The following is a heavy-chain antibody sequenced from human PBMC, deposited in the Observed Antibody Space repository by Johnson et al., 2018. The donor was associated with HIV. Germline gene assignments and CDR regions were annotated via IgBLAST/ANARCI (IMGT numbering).Heavy chain of an antibody. J-gene: IGHJ3*02. CDR3: AKDTGYSYGTSTDDAFDI. Sequence: QVVESGGVVVQPGGSLRLSCAASGFTFDDYAMHWVRQAPGKGLEWVSLISWDGGSTYYADSVKGRFTISRDNSKNSLYLQMNSLRAEDTALYYCAKDTGYSYGTSTDDAFDIWGQGTMVTVSS. CDR1: GFTFDDYA. CDR2: ISWDGGST. V-gene: IGHV3-43D*03. D-gene: IGHD5-18*01.